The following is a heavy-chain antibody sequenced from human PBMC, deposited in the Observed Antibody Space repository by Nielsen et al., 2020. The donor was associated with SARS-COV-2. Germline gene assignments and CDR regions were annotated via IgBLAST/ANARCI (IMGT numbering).Heavy chain of an antibody. V-gene: IGHV4-34*01. CDR3: ARDKPEWLVPGYYYGMDV. Sequence: SETLSLTCAVYGGSFSGYYWTWIRQPPGKGLEWIGEINHSGSTNYNPSLKSRVTISVDTSKNQFSLKLSSVTAADTAVYYCARDKPEWLVPGYYYGMDVWGQGTLVTVSS. J-gene: IGHJ6*02. CDR1: GGSFSGYY. CDR2: INHSGST. D-gene: IGHD6-19*01.